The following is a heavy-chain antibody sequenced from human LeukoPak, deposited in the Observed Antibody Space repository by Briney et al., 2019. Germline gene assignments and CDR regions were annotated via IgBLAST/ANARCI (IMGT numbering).Heavy chain of an antibody. D-gene: IGHD1-1*01. Sequence: PGGSLRLSCAASGFSITDWPLSWVRQAPGEGLEWVSAIGVRTHYADSVKGRFTISRDGSKNTLYLQMNSLTVEDTAIYFCAAGHQNSLEGYWGQRTLVSVAS. CDR2: IGVRT. J-gene: IGHJ4*02. CDR3: AAGHQNSLEGY. V-gene: IGHV3-23*01. CDR1: GFSITDWP.